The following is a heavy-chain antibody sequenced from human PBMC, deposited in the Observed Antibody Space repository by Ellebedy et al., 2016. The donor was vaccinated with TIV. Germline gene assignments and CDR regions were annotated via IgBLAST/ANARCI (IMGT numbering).Heavy chain of an antibody. D-gene: IGHD6-6*01. CDR3: ARHVGSSSSDYMDV. Sequence: GGSLRLSXKGSGYSFTSYWIGWVRQMPGKGLEWMGIIYPGDSDTRYSPSFQGQVTISADKSISTACLQWSSLKASDTAMYYCARHVGSSSSDYMDVWGKGTTVTVSS. J-gene: IGHJ6*03. CDR1: GYSFTSYW. V-gene: IGHV5-51*01. CDR2: IYPGDSDT.